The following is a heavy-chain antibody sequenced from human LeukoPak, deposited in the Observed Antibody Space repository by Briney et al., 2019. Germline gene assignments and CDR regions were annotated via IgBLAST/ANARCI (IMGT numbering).Heavy chain of an antibody. D-gene: IGHD4-11*01. CDR1: GFTVSSNY. CDR3: ASGGDFMTTGNSGY. CDR2: IYSGGST. V-gene: IGHV3-53*01. Sequence: PGGSLRLSCAASGFTVSSNYMSWVRQAPGKGLEWVSVIYSGGSTYYADSVKGRFTISRDNSKNTLYLQMNSLRAEDTAVYYCASGGDFMTTGNSGYWGQGTLVTVSS. J-gene: IGHJ4*02.